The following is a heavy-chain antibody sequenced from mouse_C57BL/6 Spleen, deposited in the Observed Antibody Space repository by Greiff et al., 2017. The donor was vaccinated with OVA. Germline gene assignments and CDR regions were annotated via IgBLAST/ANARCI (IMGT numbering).Heavy chain of an antibody. J-gene: IGHJ2*01. V-gene: IGHV1-69*01. CDR2: LDPSDSYT. Sequence: QVQLQQPGAELVMPGASVKLSCKASGYTFTSYWMHWVKQRPGQGLEWIGELDPSDSYTNYNQKFKGKSTLTVDKSSSTAYMQLSSLTSEDSAVYYCARNGGNYFDYWGQGTTLTVSS. CDR3: ARNGGNYFDY. CDR1: GYTFTSYW.